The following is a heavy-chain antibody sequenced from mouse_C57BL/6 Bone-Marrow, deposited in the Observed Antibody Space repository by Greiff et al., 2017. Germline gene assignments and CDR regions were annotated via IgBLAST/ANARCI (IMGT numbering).Heavy chain of an antibody. CDR3: SSFDGNYFDF. Sequence: VQLKESGAELVRPGASVKLSCTASGFNIKDDYIHWVKQRPEQGLEWIGWIDPEIGATEYASKFPGKATITSDTSSNTAYLQLSSLTSEDTAVYYCSSFDGNYFDFWGQGTPLTVAS. J-gene: IGHJ2*01. D-gene: IGHD2-3*01. V-gene: IGHV14-4*01. CDR2: IDPEIGAT. CDR1: GFNIKDDY.